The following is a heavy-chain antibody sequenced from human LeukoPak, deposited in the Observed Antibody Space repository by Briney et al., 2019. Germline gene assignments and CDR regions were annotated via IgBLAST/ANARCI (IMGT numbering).Heavy chain of an antibody. CDR3: ARDRGYYYDSSGYYLFYYYGMDV. CDR1: GFTVSSNY. J-gene: IGHJ6*02. Sequence: GGSLRLSCAASGFTVSSNYMSWVRQAPGKELEWVSVIYSGGSTYYADSVKGRFTISRDNSKNTLYLQMNSLRAEDTAVYYCARDRGYYYDSSGYYLFYYYGMDVWGQGTTVTVSS. CDR2: IYSGGST. D-gene: IGHD3-22*01. V-gene: IGHV3-66*01.